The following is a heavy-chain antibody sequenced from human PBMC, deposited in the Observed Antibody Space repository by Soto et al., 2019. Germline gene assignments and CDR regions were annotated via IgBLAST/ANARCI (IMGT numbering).Heavy chain of an antibody. V-gene: IGHV1-69*12. CDR2: IIPIFGTA. CDR1: GGTFSSYA. Sequence: QVQLVQSGAEVKKPGSSGKVSCQASGGTFSSYAIRWVRQAPGQGLEWMGGIIPIFGTANYAQKFQGRVTITADESTSTAYMELSSLISEDTAVYYCARVQGSSTRVLAFDIWGQGTMVTVSS. D-gene: IGHD6-6*01. CDR3: ARVQGSSTRVLAFDI. J-gene: IGHJ3*02.